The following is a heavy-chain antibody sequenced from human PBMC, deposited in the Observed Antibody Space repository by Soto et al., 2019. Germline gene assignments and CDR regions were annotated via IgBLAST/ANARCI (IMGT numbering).Heavy chain of an antibody. Sequence: QVQLVQSGAEVKKPGASVKVSCKASGYTFTSYAMHWVRQAPGQRLEWMGWINAGNGNTKYSQKFQGRVTITRDTSASTAYMELSSLRSEDTAVYYCATPTVTTGFYYYYGMDVWGLGTTVTVSS. CDR3: ATPTVTTGFYYYYGMDV. J-gene: IGHJ6*02. D-gene: IGHD4-17*01. V-gene: IGHV1-3*01. CDR2: INAGNGNT. CDR1: GYTFTSYA.